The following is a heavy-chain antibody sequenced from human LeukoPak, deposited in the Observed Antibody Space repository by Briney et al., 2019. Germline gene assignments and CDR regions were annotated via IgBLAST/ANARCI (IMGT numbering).Heavy chain of an antibody. Sequence: GESLKISCKGSGYTFNTYWIGWVRQMPGKGLEWMGIIYPGDSDTRYSPSFQGQVTISADKSITTAYLQWSSLNASDTAMYYCATHRGVAAGTTLDYWGQGTLVTVSS. V-gene: IGHV5-51*01. CDR3: ATHRGVAAGTTLDY. CDR1: GYTFNTYW. J-gene: IGHJ4*02. D-gene: IGHD3-10*01. CDR2: IYPGDSDT.